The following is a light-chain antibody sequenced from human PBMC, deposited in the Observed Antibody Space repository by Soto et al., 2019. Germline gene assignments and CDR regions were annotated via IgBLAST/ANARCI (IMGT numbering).Light chain of an antibody. CDR3: QQYVTSPRT. CDR2: ATS. CDR1: QSVSSSY. J-gene: IGKJ1*01. V-gene: IGKV3-20*01. Sequence: EIVLTQSPGTLSLSRGERATLSCRASQSVSSSYLAWYQQKPGQAPRLLMYATSNRATDIPDRFSGSGSGTDFTLTISRLEPEDFAVYYCQQYVTSPRTFGQGTKVEIK.